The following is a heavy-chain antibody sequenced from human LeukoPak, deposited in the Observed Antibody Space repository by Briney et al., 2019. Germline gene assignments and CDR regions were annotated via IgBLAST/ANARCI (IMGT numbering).Heavy chain of an antibody. V-gene: IGHV3-30*18. J-gene: IGHJ4*02. CDR1: GFTFSSYG. CDR2: ISYDGSNK. CDR3: AKVGGTYHFDY. Sequence: PGGSLRLSCAASGFTFSSYGMHWVRQAPGKGLEWVAVISYDGSNKYYADSVKGRFTISRDNSKNTLYLQMNSLRAEDTALYYCAKVGGTYHFDYWGQGTLVTVSS. D-gene: IGHD1-26*01.